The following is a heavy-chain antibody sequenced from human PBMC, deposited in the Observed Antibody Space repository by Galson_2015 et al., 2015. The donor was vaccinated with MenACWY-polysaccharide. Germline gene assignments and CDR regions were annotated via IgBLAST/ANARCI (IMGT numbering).Heavy chain of an antibody. CDR2: IYYSGST. Sequence: ETLSLTCTVSGGSISSYYWSWIRQPPGRGLEWIGYIYYSGSTNYNPSLKSRVTISVDTSKNQFSLKLSSVTAADTAVYYCARHPSLPHYDFWSGYYYYYGMDVWGQGTTVTVSS. CDR3: ARHPSLPHYDFWSGYYYYYGMDV. J-gene: IGHJ6*02. D-gene: IGHD3-3*01. V-gene: IGHV4-59*08. CDR1: GGSISSYY.